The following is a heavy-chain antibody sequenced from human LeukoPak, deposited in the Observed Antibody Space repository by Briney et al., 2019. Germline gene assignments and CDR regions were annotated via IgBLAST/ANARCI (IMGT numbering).Heavy chain of an antibody. V-gene: IGHV1-18*01. Sequence: ASVKVSCKASGYTFTSYGISWVRQAPGQGLEWMGWISAYNGNINYAQKLQGRVTMTTDTSTSTAYMELRSLRSDDTAVYYCARDSGGRYYYDSSGYLPFDYWGQGTLVTVSS. CDR1: GYTFTSYG. D-gene: IGHD3-22*01. J-gene: IGHJ4*02. CDR3: ARDSGGRYYYDSSGYLPFDY. CDR2: ISAYNGNI.